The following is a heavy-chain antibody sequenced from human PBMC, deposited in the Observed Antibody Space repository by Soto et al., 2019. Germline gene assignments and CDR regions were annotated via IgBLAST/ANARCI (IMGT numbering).Heavy chain of an antibody. CDR2: INSDGSST. CDR3: AYTVTTTPFDY. Sequence: PGGSLRLSCAASGFTFSSYWMHWVRQAPGKGLVWVSRINSDGSSTSYADSVKGRFTISRDNAKNTLYLQMNSLRAEDTAVYYCAYTVTTTPFDYWGQGTLVTVSS. J-gene: IGHJ4*02. D-gene: IGHD4-4*01. V-gene: IGHV3-74*01. CDR1: GFTFSSYW.